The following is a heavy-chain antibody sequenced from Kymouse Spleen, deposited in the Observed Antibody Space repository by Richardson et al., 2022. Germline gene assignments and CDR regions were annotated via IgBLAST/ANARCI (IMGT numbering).Heavy chain of an antibody. J-gene: IGHJ6*02. CDR3: TTDDRRVSSSEGYYYYYGMDV. D-gene: IGHD6-6*01. CDR1: GFTFSNAW. V-gene: IGHV3-15*01. Sequence: EVQLVESGGGLVKPGGSLRLSCAASGFTFSNAWMSWVRQAPGKGLEWVGRIKSKTDGGTTDYAAPVKGRFTISRDDSKNTLYLQMNSLKTEDTAVYYCTTDDRRVSSSEGYYYYYGMDVWGQGTTVTVSS. CDR2: IKSKTDGGTT.